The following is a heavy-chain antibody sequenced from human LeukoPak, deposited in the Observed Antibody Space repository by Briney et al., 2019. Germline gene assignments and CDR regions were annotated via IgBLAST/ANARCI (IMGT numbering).Heavy chain of an antibody. V-gene: IGHV4-38-2*02. D-gene: IGHD6-19*01. Sequence: SETLSLTCAVSGYSISSGYYWGWIRQPPGRGLERIGSIYHTGTTHYNPSLKSRVTISEDTSRNQFSLKLSSVTAADTAVYYCARDRGSSGWFDFDYWGQGTLVTVSS. J-gene: IGHJ4*02. CDR2: IYHTGTT. CDR3: ARDRGSSGWFDFDY. CDR1: GYSISSGYY.